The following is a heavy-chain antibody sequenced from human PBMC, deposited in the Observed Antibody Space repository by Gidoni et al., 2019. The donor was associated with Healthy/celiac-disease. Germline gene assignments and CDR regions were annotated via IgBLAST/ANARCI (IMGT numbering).Heavy chain of an antibody. CDR1: GFTFSNAW. V-gene: IGHV3-15*01. Sequence: EVQLVESGGGLVTPGGSLRLSCAASGFTFSNAWMSWVRQAPGKGLEWVGRIKSKTDGGTTDYAAPVKGRFTISRDDSKNTLYLQMNSLKTEDTAVYYCTTDLAVAGIWFDPWGQGTLVTVSS. CDR3: TTDLAVAGIWFDP. J-gene: IGHJ5*02. CDR2: IKSKTDGGTT. D-gene: IGHD6-19*01.